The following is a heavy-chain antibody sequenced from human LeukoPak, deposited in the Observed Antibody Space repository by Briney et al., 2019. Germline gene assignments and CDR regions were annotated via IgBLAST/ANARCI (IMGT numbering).Heavy chain of an antibody. Sequence: NPSETMSLTCTVSGGSISSYYWSWIRQPPGKGLEWIGYIYYSGSTNYNPSLKSRVTISVDTSKNQFSLKLSSVTAADTAVYYCARDKGAARPHNWFDPWGQGTPVTVSS. V-gene: IGHV4-59*01. D-gene: IGHD6-6*01. CDR1: GGSISSYY. CDR3: ARDKGAARPHNWFDP. CDR2: IYYSGST. J-gene: IGHJ5*02.